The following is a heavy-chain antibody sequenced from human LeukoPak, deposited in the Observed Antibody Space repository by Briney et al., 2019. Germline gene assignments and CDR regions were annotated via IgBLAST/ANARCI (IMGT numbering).Heavy chain of an antibody. CDR1: GFTFSNYA. CDR3: ARHLSGITGYTYGRGIDY. V-gene: IGHV3-23*01. CDR2: ISGSGGST. J-gene: IGHJ4*02. D-gene: IGHD5-18*01. Sequence: GGSLRLSCAASGFTFSNYAMSWVRQAPGKGLEWVSAISGSGGSTYYADSAKGRFTISRDSSKNTLNLQMNSLRAEDTAVYYCARHLSGITGYTYGRGIDYWGQGTVLTVSP.